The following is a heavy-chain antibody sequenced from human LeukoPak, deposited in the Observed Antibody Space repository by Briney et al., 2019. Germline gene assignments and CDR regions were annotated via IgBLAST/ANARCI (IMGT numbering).Heavy chain of an antibody. CDR1: GFTFSNHG. J-gene: IGHJ3*02. Sequence: GRSLRLSCAASGFTFSNHGMHWVRQAPGKGLEWVAVISYDGSDKYYADSVKGRFTVSRDNSKSTLFLQMNSLRAEDTAMYYCAKDPGGGYYGLGSVDIWGQGTMVTVSS. CDR3: AKDPGGGYYGLGSVDI. D-gene: IGHD3-10*01. CDR2: ISYDGSDK. V-gene: IGHV3-30*18.